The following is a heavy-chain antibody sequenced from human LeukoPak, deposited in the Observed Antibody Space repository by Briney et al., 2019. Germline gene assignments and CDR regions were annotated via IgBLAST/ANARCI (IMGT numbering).Heavy chain of an antibody. V-gene: IGHV3-48*03. D-gene: IGHD3-10*02. CDR3: AELGITMIGGV. J-gene: IGHJ6*04. CDR1: GFTFSSYE. CDR2: ISGSSNDI. Sequence: PGGSLRLSCAASGFTFSSYEMNWVRQAPGKGLEWVSYISGSSNDINYADSVKGRFTISRDNAKNSLYLQMNSLRAEDTAVYYCAELGITMIGGVWGKGTTVTISS.